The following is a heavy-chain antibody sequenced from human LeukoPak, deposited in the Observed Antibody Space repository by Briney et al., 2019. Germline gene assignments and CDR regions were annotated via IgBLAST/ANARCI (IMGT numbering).Heavy chain of an antibody. D-gene: IGHD3-9*01. CDR2: IYYSGST. CDR3: ASGFDWFSY. CDR1: RGSISSSSYY. Sequence: SETLSLTSTVSRGSISSSSYYWGWIRQPPGKGLEWIGSIYYSGSTYYNPSLKSRVTISVDTSKNQFSLKLSSVTAADTAVYYCASGFDWFSYWGQGTLVTVSS. V-gene: IGHV4-39*07. J-gene: IGHJ4*02.